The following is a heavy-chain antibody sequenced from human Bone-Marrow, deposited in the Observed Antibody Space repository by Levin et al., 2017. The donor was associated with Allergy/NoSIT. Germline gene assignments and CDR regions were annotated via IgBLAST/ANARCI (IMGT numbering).Heavy chain of an antibody. V-gene: IGHV3-21*01. Sequence: GESLKISCAASGFAFSSDTMNWVRQAPGKGLEWVSSIDSSSNYIYYADSVKGRFTISRDNAKNSLYLQMNSLRAEDTAVYYCARDSSGWHTLSYYYGMDVWGQGTTVTVSS. CDR2: IDSSSNYI. D-gene: IGHD6-19*01. CDR1: GFAFSSDT. J-gene: IGHJ6*02. CDR3: ARDSSGWHTLSYYYGMDV.